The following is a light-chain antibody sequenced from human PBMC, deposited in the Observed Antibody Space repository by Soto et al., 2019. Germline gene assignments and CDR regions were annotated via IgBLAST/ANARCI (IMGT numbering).Light chain of an antibody. V-gene: IGKV3-20*01. Sequence: EVVLTQSPGTLSLSPGERATLSCRATQSVASGYFAWYQQKPGQAPRLLIYGASTRATGIPDGFSGSGSGTDFTLTISRLEPEDSAVYFCQHYGTSRTFGQGTKVEIK. J-gene: IGKJ1*01. CDR2: GAS. CDR3: QHYGTSRT. CDR1: QSVASGY.